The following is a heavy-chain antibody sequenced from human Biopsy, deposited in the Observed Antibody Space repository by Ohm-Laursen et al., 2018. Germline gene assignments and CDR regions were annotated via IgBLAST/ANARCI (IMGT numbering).Heavy chain of an antibody. CDR2: NIPILGTG. CDR1: GVTFSNYG. Sequence: SSVKVSCKAPGVTFSNYGVNWVRQAPGQGLEWLGGNIPILGTGNYAQKFQDRVTVAADTSTSTATMELRSLRSDDTAVYYCATKLTGYFHHWGQGTLVTVSS. V-gene: IGHV1-69*06. CDR3: ATKLTGYFHH. J-gene: IGHJ1*01. D-gene: IGHD3-9*01.